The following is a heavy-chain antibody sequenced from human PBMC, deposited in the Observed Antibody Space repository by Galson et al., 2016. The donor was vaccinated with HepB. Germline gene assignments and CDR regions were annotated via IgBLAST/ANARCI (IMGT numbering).Heavy chain of an antibody. CDR3: TTAFNWNYGSYYYYYYGIDV. V-gene: IGHV3-15*01. CDR1: GFTFSNAW. Sequence: SLRLSCAASGFTFSNAWMSWVRQAPGKGLEWVGHIKSKTDGGTTDYAAPVKGRFSISRDDSKNTLYLQMNSLKTEDTAVYYCTTAFNWNYGSYYYYYYGIDVWGKGTTVTVSS. CDR2: IKSKTDGGTT. J-gene: IGHJ6*04. D-gene: IGHD1-7*01.